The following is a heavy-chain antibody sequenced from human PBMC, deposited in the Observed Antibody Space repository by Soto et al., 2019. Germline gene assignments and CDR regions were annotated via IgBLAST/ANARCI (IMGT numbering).Heavy chain of an antibody. CDR1: GGSFSGYY. V-gene: IGHV4-34*01. J-gene: IGHJ4*02. Sequence: QVQLQQWGAGLLKPSETLSLTCAVYGGSFSGYYWTWIRQPPGTGLEWIGEINHSGRTNYNPSLKSRVTIAVDTSKNQFSLQLTSVTAADTAVYYCARDKITGLFDYWGQGTLVTVSS. CDR2: INHSGRT. CDR3: ARDKITGLFDY. D-gene: IGHD2-8*02.